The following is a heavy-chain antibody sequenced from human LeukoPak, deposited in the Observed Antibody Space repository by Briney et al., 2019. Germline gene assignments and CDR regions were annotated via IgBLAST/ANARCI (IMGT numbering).Heavy chain of an antibody. J-gene: IGHJ4*02. V-gene: IGHV3-30-3*01. D-gene: IGHD4-17*01. CDR3: ASDKSVYGDYGEFDY. CDR1: GFTFSSYA. Sequence: GRSLRLSCAASGFTFSSYAMHWVRQAPGKELEWVAVISYDGSNKYYADSVKGRFTISRDNSKNTLYLQMNSLRAEDTAVYYCASDKSVYGDYGEFDYWGQGTLVTVSS. CDR2: ISYDGSNK.